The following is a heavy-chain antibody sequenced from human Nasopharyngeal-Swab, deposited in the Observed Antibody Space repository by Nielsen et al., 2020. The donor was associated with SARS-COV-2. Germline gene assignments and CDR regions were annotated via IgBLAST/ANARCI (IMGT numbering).Heavy chain of an antibody. CDR3: AKEGLIAVAGSDY. D-gene: IGHD6-19*01. V-gene: IGHV3-23*01. CDR1: GFTFSSYA. J-gene: IGHJ4*02. Sequence: GESLKISCAASGFTFSSYAMSWVRQAPGKGLEWVSAISGSGGSTYYADSVKGRFTISRDNSKNTLYLQMNSLRAEDTAVYYCAKEGLIAVAGSDYLGQGTLVTVSS. CDR2: ISGSGGST.